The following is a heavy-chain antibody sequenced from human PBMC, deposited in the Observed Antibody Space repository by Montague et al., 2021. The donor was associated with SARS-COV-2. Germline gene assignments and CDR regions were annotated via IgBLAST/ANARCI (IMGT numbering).Heavy chain of an antibody. D-gene: IGHD1-1*01. J-gene: IGHJ4*02. CDR1: GDSISSTDHY. Sequence: SETRSLTCTVSGDSISSTDHYWAWMRQPPGKGLEWIACIFYSGSTYYNPSLQIRVTISVDTSKNLFSLQLNSVTPADTSVYYCARHLRGGNRWNGFDADYGGQGALSVSP. CDR3: ARHLRGGNRWNGFDADY. CDR2: IFYSGST. V-gene: IGHV4-39*01.